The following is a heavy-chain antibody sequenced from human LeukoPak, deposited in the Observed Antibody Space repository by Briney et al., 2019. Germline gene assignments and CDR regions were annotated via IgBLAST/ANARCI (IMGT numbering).Heavy chain of an antibody. CDR2: ISSSGGYR. CDR1: GFTFSDYY. Sequence: GGSLRPSCAASGFTFSDYYMSWIRQAPGKGLEWVSYISSSGGYRNYADSVKGRFTISRDDAKNSLYLQMNSLRAEDTAVYYCAGGTGFIIKDWGQGTLVTVSS. D-gene: IGHD3-9*01. V-gene: IGHV3-11*06. CDR3: AGGTGFIIKD. J-gene: IGHJ4*02.